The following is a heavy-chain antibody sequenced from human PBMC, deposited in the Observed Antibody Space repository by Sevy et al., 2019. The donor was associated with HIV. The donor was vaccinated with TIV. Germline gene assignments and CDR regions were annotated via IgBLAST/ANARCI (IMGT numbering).Heavy chain of an antibody. CDR1: GYTFTDYY. CDR3: ARLTTRPTSDLYGMDV. J-gene: IGHJ6*02. Sequence: ASVKVSCKASGYTFTDYYIHWVRQAPGQGLEWMAWINPSDGVTNYAQRFQGGVTVTRDTSISTAYMELRKLRSDDTAIYYCARLTTRPTSDLYGMDVWGQGTTVTVSS. CDR2: INPSDGVT. V-gene: IGHV1-2*02. D-gene: IGHD1-1*01.